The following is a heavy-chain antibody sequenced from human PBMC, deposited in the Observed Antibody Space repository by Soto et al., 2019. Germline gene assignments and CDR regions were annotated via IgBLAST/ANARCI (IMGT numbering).Heavy chain of an antibody. D-gene: IGHD6-19*01. V-gene: IGHV1-18*01. J-gene: IGHJ4*02. CDR1: GYTFVNHG. CDR3: ARHYSSDWPFVFDS. Sequence: ASVKISCKASGYTFVNHGVSWVRQAPGQGLEWMGWIKVSTGITNYAGNFQGRVTMTTDTSTGTVYMELRSLRSADTAVYFCARHYSSDWPFVFDSWGQGTRVTVSS. CDR2: IKVSTGIT.